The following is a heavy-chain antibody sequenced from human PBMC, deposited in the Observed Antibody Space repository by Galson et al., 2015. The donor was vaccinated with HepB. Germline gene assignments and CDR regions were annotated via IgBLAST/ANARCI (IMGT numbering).Heavy chain of an antibody. CDR3: ATDARPPYMGSGY. CDR1: GFTFSSST. Sequence: SLRLSCAASGFTFSSSTMNWVRQAPGKGLEWVSSISSGSSSVYYADSVKGRFTISRDNAKDTLYLRMKSPRDEDTAMYYCATDARPPYMGSGYWGQGTLVTVSS. CDR2: ISSGSSSV. J-gene: IGHJ4*02. D-gene: IGHD1-26*01. V-gene: IGHV3-21*01.